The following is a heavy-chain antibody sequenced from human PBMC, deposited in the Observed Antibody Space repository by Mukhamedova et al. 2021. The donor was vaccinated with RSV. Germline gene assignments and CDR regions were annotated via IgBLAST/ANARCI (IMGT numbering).Heavy chain of an antibody. CDR3: TTANLGYYDSSGYYDFDS. J-gene: IGHJ4*02. Sequence: VRQAPGKGLEWVGRIKSKSDGGTGDYAAPVTGRFTIPREDSKNTVYLQMSSLKIEDTAVYYCTTANLGYYDSSGYYDFDSWGQGT. V-gene: IGHV3-15*01. CDR2: IKSKSDGGTG. D-gene: IGHD3-22*01.